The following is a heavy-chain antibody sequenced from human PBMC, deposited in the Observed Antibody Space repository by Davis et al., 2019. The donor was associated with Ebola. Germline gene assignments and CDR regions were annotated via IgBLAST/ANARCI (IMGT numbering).Heavy chain of an antibody. V-gene: IGHV3-74*01. CDR2: VNTDGRIT. D-gene: IGHD5-12*01. Sequence: HTGGSLRLSCGASGFAFNTFWMHWVRQAPGKGLVWVSRVNTDGRITGYADSVKGRFTISRDNAKNSLYLQMNSLRAEDTAVYYCATAIVATISFWGQGTLVTVSS. CDR1: GFAFNTFW. J-gene: IGHJ4*02. CDR3: ATAIVATISF.